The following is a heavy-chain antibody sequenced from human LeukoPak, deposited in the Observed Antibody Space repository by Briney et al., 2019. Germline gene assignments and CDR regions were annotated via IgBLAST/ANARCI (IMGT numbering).Heavy chain of an antibody. V-gene: IGHV4-39*01. CDR1: GGSISSSSYY. Sequence: SETLSLTCTVSGGSISSSSYYWGWIRQPPGKGLEWIGSIYYSGSTYYNPSLKSRVTISVDTSKNQFSLKLSSVTAADTAVYYCARGGFFDYWGQGTLVTVSS. CDR3: ARGGFFDY. CDR2: IYYSGST. J-gene: IGHJ4*02.